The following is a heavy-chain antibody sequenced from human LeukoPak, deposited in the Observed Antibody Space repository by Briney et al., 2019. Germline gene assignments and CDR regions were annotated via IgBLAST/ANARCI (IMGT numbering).Heavy chain of an antibody. CDR2: ISGSGGST. D-gene: IGHD6-19*01. Sequence: GGSLRLSCAASGFTFTSYAMSWVRQAPGKGLEWVSAISGSGGSTYYADSVKGRFTISRANSKNTLYLQMNSLRAEDTAVYYCARGSASSGWNGDDYWGQGTLVTVSS. J-gene: IGHJ4*02. CDR1: GFTFTSYA. V-gene: IGHV3-23*01. CDR3: ARGSASSGWNGDDY.